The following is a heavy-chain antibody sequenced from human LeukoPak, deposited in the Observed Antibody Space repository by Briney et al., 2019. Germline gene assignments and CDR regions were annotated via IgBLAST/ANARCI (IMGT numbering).Heavy chain of an antibody. J-gene: IGHJ4*02. CDR1: GFTFSSYG. CDR3: AKEPDSHCSSVSCYMNY. D-gene: IGHD2-2*02. Sequence: PGGSLRLSCAASGFTFSSYGMHWVRQAPGQGLEWVTFIRYDGGNKHYADSVKGRFTISRDNSKNTLYLQMNSLRAEDTAVYYCAKEPDSHCSSVSCYMNYWGQGTLVTDSS. CDR2: IRYDGGNK. V-gene: IGHV3-30*02.